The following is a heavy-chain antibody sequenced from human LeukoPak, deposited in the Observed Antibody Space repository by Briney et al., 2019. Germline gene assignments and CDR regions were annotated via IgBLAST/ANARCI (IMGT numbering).Heavy chain of an antibody. V-gene: IGHV3-33*01. J-gene: IGHJ4*02. CDR2: IWYDGSNK. CDR1: GFTFSSYG. Sequence: GGSLRLSCAASGFTFSSYGMHWVRQAPGKGLEWVAVIWYDGSNKYYADSVKGRFTISRDNSKNTLYLQMNSLRAEDTAVYYCARNYGSGSQAYYYWGQGTLVTVSS. CDR3: ARNYGSGSQAYYY. D-gene: IGHD3-10*01.